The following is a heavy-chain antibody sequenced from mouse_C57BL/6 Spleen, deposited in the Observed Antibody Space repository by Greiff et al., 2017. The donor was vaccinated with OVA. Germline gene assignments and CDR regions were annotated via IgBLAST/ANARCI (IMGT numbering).Heavy chain of an antibody. CDR3: AREGNYALFDY. Sequence: EVKLVESGGGLVKPGGSLKLSCAASGFTFSDYGMHWVRQAPEKGLEWVAYISSGSSTIYYADTVKGRFTISRDNAKNILFLQMTSLRSEDTAMYYWAREGNYALFDYWGPGTLVTVSA. D-gene: IGHD2-1*01. CDR1: GFTFSDYG. J-gene: IGHJ3*01. V-gene: IGHV5-17*01. CDR2: ISSGSSTI.